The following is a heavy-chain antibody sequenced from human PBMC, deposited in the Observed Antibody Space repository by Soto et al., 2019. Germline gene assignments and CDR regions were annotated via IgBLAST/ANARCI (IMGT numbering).Heavy chain of an antibody. D-gene: IGHD1-7*01. J-gene: IGHJ6*03. CDR1: GDSLSSYY. Sequence: SETLSLTCIVSGDSLSSYYWSWVRRPPGKRPEWIAYIHYSGSTDYNPSLKSRITISIDTSKNQFSLRLTSVTAADTAIYYCARHGSVAVPGTTYGYHYMDVWGKGTALTVSS. CDR2: IHYSGST. V-gene: IGHV4-59*08. CDR3: ARHGSVAVPGTTYGYHYMDV.